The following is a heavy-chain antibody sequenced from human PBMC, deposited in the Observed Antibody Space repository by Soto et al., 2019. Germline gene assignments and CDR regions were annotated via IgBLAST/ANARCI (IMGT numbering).Heavy chain of an antibody. CDR2: IYYSGRT. V-gene: IGHV4-59*01. CDR1: GGSIRSNY. D-gene: IGHD2-2*01. Sequence: SSETLSLTCTVSGGSIRSNYWSWIRQPPGKGLEWIGYIYYSGRTNYNPSLKSRVTIIEDMSKNQFSLKLSSVSAADTAVYYCARGVVVVPAAVIWFDPWGQGTLVTVSS. CDR3: ARGVVVVPAAVIWFDP. J-gene: IGHJ5*02.